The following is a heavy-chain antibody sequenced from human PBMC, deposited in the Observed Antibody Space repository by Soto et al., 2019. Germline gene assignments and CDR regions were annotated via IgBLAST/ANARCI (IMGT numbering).Heavy chain of an antibody. Sequence: QVQLVQSGAEVKKPGASVKVSCKASGYTFTSYDINWVRQATGQGLEWMGWMNPNSGNTGYAQKFQGTVTMTRNTSISTAYMELSSLRSEDTAVYYCARVRYSSGWYPQIFDYWGQGTLVTVSS. CDR1: GYTFTSYD. D-gene: IGHD6-19*01. V-gene: IGHV1-8*01. CDR2: MNPNSGNT. CDR3: ARVRYSSGWYPQIFDY. J-gene: IGHJ4*02.